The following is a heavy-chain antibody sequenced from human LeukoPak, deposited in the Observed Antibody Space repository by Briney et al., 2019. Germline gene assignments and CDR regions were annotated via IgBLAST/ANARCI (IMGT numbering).Heavy chain of an antibody. D-gene: IGHD3-9*01. J-gene: IGHJ4*02. CDR3: ARPAVDDILTGYYNPFDY. V-gene: IGHV4-59*08. CDR1: GGSISSYY. Sequence: SETLSLTCTVSGGSISSYYWSWIRQPPGKGLEWIGYIYYSGSTNYNPSLKRRVTISVDPSKNHFSLTLSSVTAADTAVYYCARPAVDDILTGYYNPFDYWGQGTLVTVSS. CDR2: IYYSGST.